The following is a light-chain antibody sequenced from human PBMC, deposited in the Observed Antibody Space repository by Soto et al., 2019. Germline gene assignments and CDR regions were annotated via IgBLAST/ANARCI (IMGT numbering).Light chain of an antibody. CDR2: GAS. CDR3: LQYNSWTTIT. Sequence: EIMMTQSPATLSVSPGERATLSCRASQSISSKLGWYQQRPGQAPRLLIYGASTRATGIPARFSGSGSGTEFTLTISSLQSEDSAVYYCLQYNSWTTITFGQGTRLEIK. J-gene: IGKJ5*01. V-gene: IGKV3-15*01. CDR1: QSISSK.